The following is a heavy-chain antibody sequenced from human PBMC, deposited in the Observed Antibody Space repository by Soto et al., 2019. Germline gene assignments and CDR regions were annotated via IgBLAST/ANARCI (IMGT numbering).Heavy chain of an antibody. J-gene: IGHJ4*02. V-gene: IGHV3-15*01. CDR2: IKSKTDGGTT. CDR3: TTLGGAYCGGDCYSSLDY. CDR1: GFTFSNAW. Sequence: GGSLRLSCAASGFTFSNAWMSWVRQAPGKGLEWVGRIKSKTDGGTTDYAAPVKGRFTISRDDSKNTLYLQMNSLKTEDTAVYYCTTLGGAYCGGDCYSSLDYWGQGTLVTFSS. D-gene: IGHD2-21*02.